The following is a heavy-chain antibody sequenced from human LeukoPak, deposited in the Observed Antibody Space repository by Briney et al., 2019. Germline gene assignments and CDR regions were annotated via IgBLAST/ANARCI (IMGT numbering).Heavy chain of an antibody. D-gene: IGHD4-17*01. CDR2: ISSSSSYI. CDR1: GFTISSNS. CDR3: ARDRGVTTDAFDI. V-gene: IGHV3-21*01. Sequence: GGSLRLYCAASGFTISSNSMNWVRQAPGKGLELVSSISSSSSYIYYADSVKGRFTISRDNAKNSLYLQMNSLRAEDTAVYYCARDRGVTTDAFDIWGRGTMVTVSS. J-gene: IGHJ3*02.